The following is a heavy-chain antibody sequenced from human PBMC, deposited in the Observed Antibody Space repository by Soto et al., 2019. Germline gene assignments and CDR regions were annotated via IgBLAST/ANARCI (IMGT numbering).Heavy chain of an antibody. J-gene: IGHJ6*02. Sequence: SVKVSCKASGGTFSSYAISWVRQAPGQGLEWMGGIIPIFGTANYAQKFQGRVTITADESTSTAYMELSSLRSEDTAVYYCARDTYYDFWSGYYRDYYYYGMDVWGQGATVTVSS. D-gene: IGHD3-3*01. CDR1: GGTFSSYA. V-gene: IGHV1-69*13. CDR3: ARDTYYDFWSGYYRDYYYYGMDV. CDR2: IIPIFGTA.